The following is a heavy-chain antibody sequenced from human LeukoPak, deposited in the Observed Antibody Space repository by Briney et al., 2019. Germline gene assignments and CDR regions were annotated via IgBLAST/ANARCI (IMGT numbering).Heavy chain of an antibody. CDR1: GGSLSGYY. D-gene: IGHD6-13*01. J-gene: IGHJ4*02. CDR2: INHSGST. V-gene: IGHV4-34*01. CDR3: ARGRKRGAAAGPVFDY. Sequence: NSSETLSLTCAVYGGSLSGYYWSWIRQPPGKGLEWIGEINHSGSTNYNPSLKSRVTISVDTSKNQFSLKLSSVTAADTAVYYCARGRKRGAAAGPVFDYWGQGTLVTVSS.